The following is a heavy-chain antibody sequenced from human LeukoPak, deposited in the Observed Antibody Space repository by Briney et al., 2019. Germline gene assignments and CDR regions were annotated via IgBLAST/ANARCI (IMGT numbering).Heavy chain of an antibody. CDR1: GFTFSNYA. Sequence: GGSLRLCCAASGFTFSNYAMRWVRQAAGKGLEWVSAISASDGSTYYADSVKGRFTISRDNSKNTLYLQMNSLRAEDTAVYYCAKPADSGRYRDFDYWGQGTLVTVSS. CDR3: AKPADSGRYRDFDY. D-gene: IGHD1-26*01. J-gene: IGHJ4*02. V-gene: IGHV3-23*01. CDR2: ISASDGST.